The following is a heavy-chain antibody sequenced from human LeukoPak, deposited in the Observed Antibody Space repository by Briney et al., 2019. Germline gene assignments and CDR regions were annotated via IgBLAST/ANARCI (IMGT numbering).Heavy chain of an antibody. CDR2: ISYDGSNK. V-gene: IGHV3-30-3*01. D-gene: IGHD3-22*01. CDR3: ARADYYDSSGYFDY. J-gene: IGHJ4*02. Sequence: PGGSLRLSCAASGFTFSSYAMHWVRQAPGKGLEWVAVISYDGSNKYYADSVKGRFTISRDNSKNTLYLQMNSLGAEDTAVYYCARADYYDSSGYFDYWGQGTLVTVSS. CDR1: GFTFSSYA.